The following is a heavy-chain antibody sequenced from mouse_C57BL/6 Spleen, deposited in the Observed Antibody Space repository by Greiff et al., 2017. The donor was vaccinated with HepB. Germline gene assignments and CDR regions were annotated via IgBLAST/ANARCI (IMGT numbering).Heavy chain of an antibody. CDR1: GYTFTDYY. J-gene: IGHJ1*03. V-gene: IGHV1-26*01. Sequence: VQLKQSGPELVKPGASVKISCKASGYTFTDYYMNWVKQSHGKSLEWIGDINPNNGGTSYNQKFKGKATLTVDKSSSTAYMELRSLTSEDSAVYYCARPYGSSHWYFDVWGTGTTATVSS. CDR3: ARPYGSSHWYFDV. D-gene: IGHD1-1*01. CDR2: INPNNGGT.